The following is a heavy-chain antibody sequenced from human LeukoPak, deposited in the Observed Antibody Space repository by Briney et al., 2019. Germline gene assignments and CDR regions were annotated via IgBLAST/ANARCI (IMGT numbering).Heavy chain of an antibody. Sequence: SETLSLTCTVSGGSISSYYWSWIRQPPGNGLEWIGYIYYSGSTNYNPSLKSRVTISVDTSKNQFSLKLSSVTAADTAVYYCAREVRGWFGETHDAFDIWGQGTMVTVSS. J-gene: IGHJ3*02. CDR3: AREVRGWFGETHDAFDI. CDR1: GGSISSYY. CDR2: IYYSGST. D-gene: IGHD3-10*01. V-gene: IGHV4-59*01.